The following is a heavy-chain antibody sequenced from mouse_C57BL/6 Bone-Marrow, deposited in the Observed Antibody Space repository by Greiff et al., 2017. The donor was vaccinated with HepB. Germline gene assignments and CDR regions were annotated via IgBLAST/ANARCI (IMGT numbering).Heavy chain of an antibody. Sequence: VQLQQSGAELVKPGASVKLSCKASGYTFTSYWMHWVKQRPGRGLEWIGRIDPGSGGTKYNEKFKSKATLTVDKPSSTAYMQLSSQTSEDSAVYYCARDAADFYAMDYWGQGTSVTVSS. CDR1: GYTFTSYW. CDR2: IDPGSGGT. J-gene: IGHJ4*01. CDR3: ARDAADFYAMDY. V-gene: IGHV1-72*01.